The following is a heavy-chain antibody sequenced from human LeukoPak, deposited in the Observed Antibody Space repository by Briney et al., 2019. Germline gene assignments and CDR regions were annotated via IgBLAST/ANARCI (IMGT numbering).Heavy chain of an antibody. CDR3: ASTLNYYDSSATSMFLKYYFDY. Sequence: PGGSLRLSCAASGFTFSSYSMNWVRQAPGKGLEWVSSISSSSSYIYYADSVKGRFTISRDNAKNSLYLQMNSLRAEDTAVYYCASTLNYYDSSATSMFLKYYFDYWGQGALVTVSS. V-gene: IGHV3-21*01. J-gene: IGHJ4*02. D-gene: IGHD3-22*01. CDR1: GFTFSSYS. CDR2: ISSSSSYI.